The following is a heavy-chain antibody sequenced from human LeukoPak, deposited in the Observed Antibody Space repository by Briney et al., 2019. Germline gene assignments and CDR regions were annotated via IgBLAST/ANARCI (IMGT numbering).Heavy chain of an antibody. CDR1: GYTFTSYY. D-gene: IGHD3-9*01. V-gene: IGHV1-46*01. Sequence: GASVKVSCKASGYTFTSYYMHWVRQAPGQGLEWMGIINPSGGSTSYAQKFQGRVTMTRDTSTSTVYMELSSLRSEDTAVYYCARGSAYILTGYRYEILGSRHFDYWGQGTLVTVST. CDR2: INPSGGST. CDR3: ARGSAYILTGYRYEILGSRHFDY. J-gene: IGHJ4*02.